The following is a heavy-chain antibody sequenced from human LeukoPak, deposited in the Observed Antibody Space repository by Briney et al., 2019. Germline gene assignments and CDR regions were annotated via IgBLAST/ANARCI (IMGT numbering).Heavy chain of an antibody. CDR1: GYTFSDYY. Sequence: ASVRVSCKASGYTFSDYYMHWVRQAPGQGLEWIGWINPNSGGTNYAQKFQGRVTMTRDTSISTAYMELSRLRSDDTAVYYCARVAAAGTGGVDYWGQGTPVTVSS. V-gene: IGHV1-2*02. J-gene: IGHJ4*02. D-gene: IGHD6-13*01. CDR3: ARVAAAGTGGVDY. CDR2: INPNSGGT.